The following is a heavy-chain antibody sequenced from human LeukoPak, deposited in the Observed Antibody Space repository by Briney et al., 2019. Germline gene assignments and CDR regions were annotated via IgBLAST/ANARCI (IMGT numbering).Heavy chain of an antibody. CDR1: GFTFITYV. V-gene: IGHV3-23*01. CDR2: IGGTDGTT. J-gene: IGHJ4*02. Sequence: GGSLRLSCAASGFTFITYVMNWVRQAPGKGLEWVSAIGGTDGTTFYADSVKGRFSISRDNSKNTLFLDMHSLRAEDTALYYCTKRVDGSGTYYIDYWGQGTLVTVSS. D-gene: IGHD3-10*01. CDR3: TKRVDGSGTYYIDY.